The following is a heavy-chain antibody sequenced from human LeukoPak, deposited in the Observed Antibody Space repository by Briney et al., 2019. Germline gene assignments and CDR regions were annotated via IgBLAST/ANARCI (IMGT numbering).Heavy chain of an antibody. Sequence: GGSLRLSCAASGFTFSSYWMSWVRQAPGTGLEWVANIKQDGSEKYYVDSVKGRFTISRDNAKNSLYLQMNSLRAEDTAVYYCARAPGYDFWSGYGSDYWGQGTLVTVSS. D-gene: IGHD3-3*01. V-gene: IGHV3-7*01. J-gene: IGHJ4*02. CDR1: GFTFSSYW. CDR3: ARAPGYDFWSGYGSDY. CDR2: IKQDGSEK.